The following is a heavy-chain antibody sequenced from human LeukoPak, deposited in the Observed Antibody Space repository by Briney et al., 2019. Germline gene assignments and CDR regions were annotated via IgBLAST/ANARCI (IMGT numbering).Heavy chain of an antibody. CDR2: INSDGSTT. V-gene: IGHV3-74*01. Sequence: GGSLRLSCAASEFTFSSYWMHWVRQAPGKGLVWVSRINSDGSTTSYADSVKGRFTISRDNAKNTLYLQMNSLRADDTAVYYCTNIAAAGIGYWGQGPLVTVSS. CDR3: TNIAAAGIGY. CDR1: EFTFSSYW. J-gene: IGHJ4*02. D-gene: IGHD6-13*01.